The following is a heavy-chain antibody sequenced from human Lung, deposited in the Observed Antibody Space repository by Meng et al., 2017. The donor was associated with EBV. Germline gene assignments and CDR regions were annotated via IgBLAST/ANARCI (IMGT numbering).Heavy chain of an antibody. Sequence: ESGGCVGQPGRSLRPSCAASGFIFRGYGFHWVRQAPGKGPEWVAIIPSDASHNKYYADSVKGRFTISRDNSKNTLYLQMNSLKIEDTAVYYCAKDLSGRFDPWGQGTLVTVSS. CDR3: AKDLSGRFDP. J-gene: IGHJ5*02. V-gene: IGHV3-30*18. CDR1: GFIFRGYG. D-gene: IGHD1-14*01. CDR2: IPSDASHNK.